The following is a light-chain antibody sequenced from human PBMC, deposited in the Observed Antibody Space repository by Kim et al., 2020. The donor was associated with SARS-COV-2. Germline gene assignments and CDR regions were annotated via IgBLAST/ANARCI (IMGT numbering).Light chain of an antibody. V-gene: IGLV1-51*01. CDR1: NSNIGKND. J-gene: IGLJ3*02. CDR2: DNS. CDR3: ATWDTSLSSGV. Sequence: GQKVTLPCSGSNSNIGKNDVSWYRQLPGTAPKLLIYDNSKRPSGIPDRFSASKSGTSGTLDITGLQTGDEANYYCATWDTSLSSGVFGGGTKLTVL.